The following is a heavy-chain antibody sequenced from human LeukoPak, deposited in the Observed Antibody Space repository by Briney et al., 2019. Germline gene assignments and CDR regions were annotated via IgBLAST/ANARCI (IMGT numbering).Heavy chain of an antibody. Sequence: ASVKVSCKASGYTFTGYYMHWVRQAPGQGLEWMGWINPNSGGTNYAQKFQGRVTMTRDTSISTAYMELSRLRSDDTAVYYCARDFGIAAAGTYFDYWGQGTLVTVSS. CDR2: INPNSGGT. J-gene: IGHJ4*02. CDR1: GYTFTGYY. D-gene: IGHD6-13*01. CDR3: ARDFGIAAAGTYFDY. V-gene: IGHV1-2*02.